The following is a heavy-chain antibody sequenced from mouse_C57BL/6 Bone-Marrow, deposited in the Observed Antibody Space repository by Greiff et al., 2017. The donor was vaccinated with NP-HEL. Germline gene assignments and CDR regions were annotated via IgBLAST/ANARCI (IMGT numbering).Heavy chain of an antibody. CDR2: IHPNSGST. D-gene: IGHD1-1*01. Sequence: LQQPGAELVKPGASVKLSCKASGYTFTSYWMHWVKQRPGQGLEWIGMIHPNSGSTNYNEKFKSKATLTVDKSSSTAYMQLSSLTSEDSAVYYCAIPFITTVVARAYWGQGTLVTVSA. J-gene: IGHJ3*01. CDR1: GYTFTSYW. V-gene: IGHV1-64*01. CDR3: AIPFITTVVARAY.